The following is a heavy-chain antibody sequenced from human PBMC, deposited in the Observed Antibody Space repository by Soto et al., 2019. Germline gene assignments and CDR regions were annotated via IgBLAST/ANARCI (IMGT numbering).Heavy chain of an antibody. CDR1: GFTFDDYP. V-gene: IGHV3-9*01. J-gene: IGHJ3*01. CDR3: VKDEAFDF. Sequence: EVQLVESGGGLVQPGRSLRLSCAASGFTFDDYPMHWVRHAAGKGLEWVAGLSWNSASIGYAGSVKGRFTTSKDNAMGSLYLQLNRLCAEDTALYYCVKDEAFDFWGQGTQVSVS. CDR2: LSWNSASI.